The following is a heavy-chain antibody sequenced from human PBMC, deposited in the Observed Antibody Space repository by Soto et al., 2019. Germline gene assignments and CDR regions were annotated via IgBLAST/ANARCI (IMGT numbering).Heavy chain of an antibody. Sequence: ASVKVSCKASGYTFTGYYMHWVRQAPGQGLEWMGWINPNSGGTNYAQKFQGWVTMTRDTSISTAYMELSRLRSDDTAVYYCARDPRGSIAASCPTYYYYLMSVSGQGTTVTVSS. D-gene: IGHD6-13*01. CDR1: GYTFTGYY. V-gene: IGHV1-2*04. CDR3: ARDPRGSIAASCPTYYYYLMSV. CDR2: INPNSGGT. J-gene: IGHJ6*02.